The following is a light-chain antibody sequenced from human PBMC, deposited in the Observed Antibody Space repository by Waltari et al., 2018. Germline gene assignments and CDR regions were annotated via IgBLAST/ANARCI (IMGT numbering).Light chain of an antibody. V-gene: IGKV1-39*01. CDR1: QSISSH. J-gene: IGKJ3*01. CDR3: QHHHIYPFT. Sequence: DIQMTQSASSLSASVGDRVTITCRASQSISSHLNWYQQKPGQAPRLLIYLTSNLQSGVPSRFSGSGSGTDFSLTISSLQPEDFATYYCQHHHIYPFTFGPGTKVDIK. CDR2: LTS.